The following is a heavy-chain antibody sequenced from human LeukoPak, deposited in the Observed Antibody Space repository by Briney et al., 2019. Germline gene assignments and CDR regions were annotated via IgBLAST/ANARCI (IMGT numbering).Heavy chain of an antibody. CDR3: ARDGAGDIDYYYGMDV. CDR1: GFTFSSYA. D-gene: IGHD2-21*02. V-gene: IGHV3-23*01. CDR2: ISGSGGST. J-gene: IGHJ6*02. Sequence: PGGSLRLSCAASGFTFSSYAMSWVRQAPGKGLEWVSAISGSGGSTYYADSVKGRFTISRDNSKNALYLQMNSLRAEDTAVYYCARDGAGDIDYYYGMDVWGQGTTVTVSS.